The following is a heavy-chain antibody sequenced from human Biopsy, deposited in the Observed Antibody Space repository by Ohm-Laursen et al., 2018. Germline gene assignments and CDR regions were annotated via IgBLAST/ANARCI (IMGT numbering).Heavy chain of an antibody. J-gene: IGHJ5*02. V-gene: IGHV4-59*08. CDR1: GGSISSYY. CDR2: LYYSGST. CDR3: ARHPTGFWFDP. Sequence: SETLSLTCTVSGGSISSYYWIWIRQPPGQGLERIGYLYYSGSTNYNPSLKRRVPISIYTSKNQFSLTLTSVTAADTAVYYCARHPTGFWFDPWGQGTLVIVSS.